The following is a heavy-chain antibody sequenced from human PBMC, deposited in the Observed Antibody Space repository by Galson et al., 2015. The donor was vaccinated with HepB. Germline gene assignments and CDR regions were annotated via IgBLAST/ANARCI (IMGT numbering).Heavy chain of an antibody. CDR1: GYTLTELS. J-gene: IGHJ3*02. Sequence: SVKVSCKVSGYTLTELSMHWVRQAPGKGLEWMGGFDPEDGETIYAQKFQGRVTMTEDTSTDTAYMELSSLRSEDTAVYYCATGQLWFRESRPDAFDIWGQGTMVTVSS. V-gene: IGHV1-24*01. D-gene: IGHD3-10*01. CDR2: FDPEDGET. CDR3: ATGQLWFRESRPDAFDI.